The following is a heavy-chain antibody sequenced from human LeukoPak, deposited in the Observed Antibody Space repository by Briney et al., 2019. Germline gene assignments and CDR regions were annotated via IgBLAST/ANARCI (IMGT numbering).Heavy chain of an antibody. CDR3: ARDVTGGEWFDP. V-gene: IGHV3-21*01. Sequence: KPGGSLRLSCAAAGFTFSSFKMTWVRQAPGKGLEWVGSISPSSSYIYYADSLKGRFTVSRDNAKNPLFLQMTSLRAEDTVVYYCARDVTGGEWFDPGGQGTLVSVSS. D-gene: IGHD2-21*02. CDR1: GFTFSSFK. J-gene: IGHJ5*01. CDR2: ISPSSSYI.